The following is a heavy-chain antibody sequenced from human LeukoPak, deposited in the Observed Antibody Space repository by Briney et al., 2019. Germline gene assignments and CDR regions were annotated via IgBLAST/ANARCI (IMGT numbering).Heavy chain of an antibody. CDR1: GFTFSSYS. CDR3: ARRSWYGDYYYMDV. V-gene: IGHV3-21*01. J-gene: IGHJ6*03. CDR2: ISSSSSYI. Sequence: GGSLRLSCAASGFTFSSYSMNWARQAPGKGLEWVSSISSSSSYIYYADSVKGRFTISRDNAKNSLYLQMNSLRAEDTAVYYCARRSWYGDYYYMDVWGKGTTVTVSS. D-gene: IGHD6-13*01.